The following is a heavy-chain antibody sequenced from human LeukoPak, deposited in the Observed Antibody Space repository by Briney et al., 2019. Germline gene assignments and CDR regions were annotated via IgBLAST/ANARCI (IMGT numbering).Heavy chain of an antibody. V-gene: IGHV3-74*01. J-gene: IGHJ4*02. Sequence: GGSLRLSCAASGFTVTNYWMSWVRQAPGKGLMWVSRFNRDGSSTTYADSVKGRFTISRENSKNRLYLQMNSLRAEGTAVYYCARAEGYGGELDSWGQGTLVTVSS. CDR3: ARAEGYGGELDS. CDR1: GFTVTNYW. D-gene: IGHD4-23*01. CDR2: FNRDGSST.